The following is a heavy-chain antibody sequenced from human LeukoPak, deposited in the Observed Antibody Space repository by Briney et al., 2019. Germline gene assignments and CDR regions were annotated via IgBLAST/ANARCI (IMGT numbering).Heavy chain of an antibody. J-gene: IGHJ4*02. CDR3: ARTYHDDGSGYRHLEY. D-gene: IGHD3-22*01. V-gene: IGHV4-31*03. CDR2: IYNGLRT. CDR1: GGSVTIGVYC. Sequence: SETRSLTCTVPGGSVTIGVYCWTCTRLHPVKGLEWLGYIYNGLRTYHSPSLTGRLAISADTSKNQFSLSLTSVTAADTAVYYCARTYHDDGSGYRHLEYWGQGTLVTVSS.